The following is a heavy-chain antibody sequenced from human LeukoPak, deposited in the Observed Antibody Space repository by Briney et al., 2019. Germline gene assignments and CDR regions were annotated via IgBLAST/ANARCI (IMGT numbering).Heavy chain of an antibody. D-gene: IGHD3-22*01. CDR3: AKGRYYDSSGYFDY. V-gene: IGHV3-53*05. J-gene: IGHJ4*02. CDR2: IYSGGST. Sequence: GGSLRLSCAASGFTVSSNYMSWVRQAPGKGLEWVSVIYSGGSTYYADSVKGRFTISRDNSKNTLYLQMNSLRAEDTALYYCAKGRYYDSSGYFDYWGQGTLVTVSS. CDR1: GFTVSSNY.